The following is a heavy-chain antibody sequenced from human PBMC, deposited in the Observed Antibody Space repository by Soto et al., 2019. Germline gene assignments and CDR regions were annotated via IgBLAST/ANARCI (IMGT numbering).Heavy chain of an antibody. J-gene: IGHJ6*02. V-gene: IGHV4-4*02. Sequence: SETLSLTCAFSVVSISSSNWWSWVRQPPGKGLGWIGEIYHSGSTNYNPSLKSRVTISVDKSKNQFSLRLSSVTAADTAVYYCARRNYFYALEVWGQGTTVTVSS. CDR2: IYHSGST. CDR1: VVSISSSNW. CDR3: ARRNYFYALEV.